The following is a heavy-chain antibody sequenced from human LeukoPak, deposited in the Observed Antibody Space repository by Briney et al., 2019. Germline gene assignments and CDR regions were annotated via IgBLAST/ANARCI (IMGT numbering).Heavy chain of an antibody. J-gene: IGHJ4*02. CDR1: GGSISSGSYY. D-gene: IGHD2-15*01. V-gene: IGHV4-61*02. Sequence: SETLSLTCTVSGGSISSGSYYWSWIRQPAGKGLEWIGRIYTSGSTNYNPSLKSRVTISVDTSKNQFSLKLSSVTAADTAVYYCARGVSIPTTPKFDFWGQGTLVTVSS. CDR3: ARGVSIPTTPKFDF. CDR2: IYTSGST.